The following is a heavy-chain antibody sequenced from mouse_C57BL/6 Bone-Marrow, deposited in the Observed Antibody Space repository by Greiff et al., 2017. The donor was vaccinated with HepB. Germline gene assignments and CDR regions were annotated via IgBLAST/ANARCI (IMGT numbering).Heavy chain of an antibody. D-gene: IGHD1-1*01. CDR1: GFTFSSYA. CDR2: ISDGGSYT. Sequence: EVQLQESGGGLVKPGGSLKLSCAASGFTFSSYAMSWVRQTPEKRLEWVATISDGGSYTYYPDNVKGRFTISRDNAKNNLYLQMSHLKSEDTAMYYCARDPYYGSRVYAMDYWGQGTSVTVSS. V-gene: IGHV5-4*01. CDR3: ARDPYYGSRVYAMDY. J-gene: IGHJ4*01.